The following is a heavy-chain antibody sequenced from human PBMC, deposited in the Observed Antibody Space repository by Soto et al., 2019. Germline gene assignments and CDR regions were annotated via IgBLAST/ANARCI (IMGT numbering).Heavy chain of an antibody. J-gene: IGHJ4*02. Sequence: QVQLVESGGGVVQPGRSLRLSCAASGFTFSSYGMHWVRQAPGKGLEWVAVISYDGSNKYYADSVKGRFTISRDNSKNPLVLQLDILRAEGTAVYYCALGATSFAYWGQRTLVTVSS. CDR1: GFTFSSYG. D-gene: IGHD1-26*01. V-gene: IGHV3-30*03. CDR2: ISYDGSNK. CDR3: ALGATSFAY.